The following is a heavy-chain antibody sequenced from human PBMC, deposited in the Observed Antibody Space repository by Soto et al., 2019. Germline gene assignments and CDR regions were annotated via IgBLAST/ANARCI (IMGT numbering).Heavy chain of an antibody. V-gene: IGHV1-69*01. CDR3: ARENGVAVATILYYFDY. CDR2: IIPVFGTT. D-gene: IGHD6-19*01. CDR1: GGTFKNNG. J-gene: IGHJ4*02. Sequence: QVHLVQSGAEVKKAGSSVKVSCKAPGGTFKNNGISWVRQAPGQGLEWMGGIIPVFGTTNYAQKFQDRLTITADDATGTAYMARSRLRYEDTAVYYCARENGVAVATILYYFDYWGQGTLVTVSS.